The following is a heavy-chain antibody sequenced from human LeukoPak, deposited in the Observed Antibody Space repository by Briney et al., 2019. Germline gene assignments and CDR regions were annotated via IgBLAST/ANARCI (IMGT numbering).Heavy chain of an antibody. D-gene: IGHD4-23*01. CDR1: GYSISSGYY. CDR2: IYHSGST. V-gene: IGHV4-38-2*01. J-gene: IGHJ4*02. CDR3: ARTPTTVVTYYFDY. Sequence: SETLSPTCAVSGYSISSGYYWGWIRQPPGKGLEWIGSIYHSGSTYYNPSLKSRVTISVDTSKNQFSLKLSSVTAADTAVYYCARTPTTVVTYYFDYWGQGTLVTVS.